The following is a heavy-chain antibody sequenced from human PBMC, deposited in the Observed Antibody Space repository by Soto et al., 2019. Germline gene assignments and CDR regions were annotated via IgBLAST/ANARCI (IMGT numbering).Heavy chain of an antibody. CDR2: IYYSGST. V-gene: IGHV4-31*03. J-gene: IGHJ6*02. CDR1: GGSISSGGYY. D-gene: IGHD4-17*01. Sequence: SETLSLTCTVSGGSISSGGYYWSWIRQHPGKGLEWIGYIYYSGSTYYNPSLKSRVTISVDTSKNQFSLKLSSVTAADTAVYYCARDNGRGDYINYYYYYGMDVWGQGTTVTVSS. CDR3: ARDNGRGDYINYYYYYGMDV.